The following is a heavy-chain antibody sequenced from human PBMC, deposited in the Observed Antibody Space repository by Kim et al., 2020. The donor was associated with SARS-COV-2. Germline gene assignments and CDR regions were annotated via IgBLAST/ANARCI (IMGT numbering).Heavy chain of an antibody. Sequence: SETLSLTCIVSGGYISSGGYYWSWIRQHPGKGLEWFGYIYYSGSTYYNPSLKSRVTISVDTSKNKFSLKLSSLTAADTAVYYCGSLASARHSQHCGQGNL. D-gene: IGHD6-13*01. CDR1: GGYISSGGYY. CDR2: IYYSGST. CDR3: GSLASARHSQH. V-gene: IGHV4-31*02. J-gene: IGHJ1*01.